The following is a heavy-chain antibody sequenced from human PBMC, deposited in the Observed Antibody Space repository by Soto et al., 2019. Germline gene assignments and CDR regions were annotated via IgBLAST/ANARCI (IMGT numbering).Heavy chain of an antibody. CDR2: IIPIFGTA. Sequence: QVQLVQSGAEVKKPGASVKVSCKASGGTFSSYAISWVRQAPGQGLEWMGGIIPIFGTANYAQKFQGRVTITADESTSTAYMELSSLRSEDTAVYYCARDDAGSSWFNWFDPWGQGTLVNVSS. J-gene: IGHJ5*02. CDR3: ARDDAGSSWFNWFDP. D-gene: IGHD6-13*01. CDR1: GGTFSSYA. V-gene: IGHV1-69*12.